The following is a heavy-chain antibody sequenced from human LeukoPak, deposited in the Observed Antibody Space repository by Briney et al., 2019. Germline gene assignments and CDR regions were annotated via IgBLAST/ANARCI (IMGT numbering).Heavy chain of an antibody. CDR1: GFIYSDYY. CDR3: ARDGAGTERGVYFDY. J-gene: IGHJ4*02. V-gene: IGHV3-11*01. CDR2: ISGSGLTI. Sequence: GGSLGLSCAASGFIYSDYYMSWIRQAPGKGLEWVSYISGSGLTIYYADSVKGRFTISRDNAKNSLFLHMSSLGAGDTAVYYCARDGAGTERGVYFDYWGLGTLVTVSS. D-gene: IGHD6-19*01.